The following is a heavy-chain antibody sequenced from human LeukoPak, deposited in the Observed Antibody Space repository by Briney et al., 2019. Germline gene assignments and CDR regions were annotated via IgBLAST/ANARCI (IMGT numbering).Heavy chain of an antibody. CDR1: CGSISSGDYY. D-gene: IGHD4-23*01. J-gene: IGHJ4*02. CDR3: ARSKVVTYYFDY. Sequence: SQTLSLTCTVSCGSISSGDYYWSWIRQPPGTGVEWIGYIYYSGSTYYNPSLKSRVTISVDTSKNQFSLKLSSVTAADTAVYYCARSKVVTYYFDYWGQGTLVTVSS. V-gene: IGHV4-30-4*01. CDR2: IYYSGST.